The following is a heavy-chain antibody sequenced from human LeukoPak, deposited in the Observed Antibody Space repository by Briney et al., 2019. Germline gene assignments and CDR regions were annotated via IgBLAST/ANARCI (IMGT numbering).Heavy chain of an antibody. Sequence: PGGSLRLSCAASGFTFSSYWISWVRQAPGKGLEWVANKKQDGSEKYYVDSVKGRFTVSRDNAKNSLYLQMNSLRAEDAAVYYCARELIMDYSKNGRPFDYWGQGTLVTVSS. CDR3: ARELIMDYSKNGRPFDY. CDR2: KKQDGSEK. D-gene: IGHD4-11*01. CDR1: GFTFSSYW. V-gene: IGHV3-7*01. J-gene: IGHJ4*02.